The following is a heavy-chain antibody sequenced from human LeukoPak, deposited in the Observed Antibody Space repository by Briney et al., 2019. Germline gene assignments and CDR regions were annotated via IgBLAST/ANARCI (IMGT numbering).Heavy chain of an antibody. J-gene: IGHJ3*01. Sequence: GRPLRLSCAASGFTFRSHSMNWFRQAPGKGRDWLSYINSGSGNIYYRDSVKGRSPIYRDSAQDSLSLQVESLRDEDTAVYYFAGEEDGWGRNTLYVWGQGTVVTVSS. CDR3: AGEEDGWGRNTLYV. D-gene: IGHD5-24*01. CDR2: INSGSGNI. CDR1: GFTFRSHS. V-gene: IGHV3-48*02.